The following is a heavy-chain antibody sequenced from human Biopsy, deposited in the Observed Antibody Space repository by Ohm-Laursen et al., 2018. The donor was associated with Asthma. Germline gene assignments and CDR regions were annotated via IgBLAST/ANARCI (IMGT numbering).Heavy chain of an antibody. CDR2: LIPVLGTP. V-gene: IGHV1-69*13. CDR3: ARGYSGSDRIVYYYSGLEV. Sequence: SVKVSCKASGDSFSNYAISWVRQAPGQGLEWMGGLIPVLGTPDHAQMFEGRVTITADESTSTAYMELSSLSSEDTAVYYCARGYSGSDRIVYYYSGLEVWGLWTTVTVSS. J-gene: IGHJ6*02. CDR1: GDSFSNYA. D-gene: IGHD5-12*01.